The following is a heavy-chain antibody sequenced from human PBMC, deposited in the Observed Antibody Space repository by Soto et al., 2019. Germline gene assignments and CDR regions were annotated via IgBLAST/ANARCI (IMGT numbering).Heavy chain of an antibody. CDR2: VNPNTGGT. V-gene: IGHV1-2*02. CDR1: GYTFTGSY. J-gene: IGHJ4*02. Sequence: QVQLVQSGAEVKKPGASVKVSCKASGYTFTGSYMHWVRQAPGHGLEWMGWVNPNTGGTNYAQKFQGRVTMTRDTSISTAYMEVSRLSSDDTAVCYCARGGYSSSAPSDYLGQGTLVTVSS. CDR3: ARGGYSSSAPSDY. D-gene: IGHD6-6*01.